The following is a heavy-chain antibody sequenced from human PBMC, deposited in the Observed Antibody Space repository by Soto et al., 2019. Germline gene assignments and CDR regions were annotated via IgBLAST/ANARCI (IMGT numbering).Heavy chain of an antibody. D-gene: IGHD7-27*01. CDR3: ARDPKTSGGQHWAFNYFDS. CDR1: GFSFSISP. V-gene: IGHV3-30-3*01. Sequence: QVQLVESGGGVVQPGRSLRLSCAASGFSFSISPMHWVLQAPGKGPEWVALILYDGTNKFYADSVKGRFTISRDNSKSTLYLQVDSLRPEDAAVYYCARDPKTSGGQHWAFNYFDSWGQGTLVTVSS. CDR2: ILYDGTNK. J-gene: IGHJ4*02.